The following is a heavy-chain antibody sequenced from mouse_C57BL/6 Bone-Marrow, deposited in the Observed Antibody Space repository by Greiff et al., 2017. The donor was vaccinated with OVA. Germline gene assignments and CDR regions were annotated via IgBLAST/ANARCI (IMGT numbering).Heavy chain of an antibody. CDR1: GFTFSSYA. Sequence: EVKVVESGGGLVKPGGSLKLSCAASGFTFSSYAMSWVRQTPEKRLEWVATISDGGSYTYYPDNVKGRFTISRDNAKNNLYLQMSHLKSEDTAMYYCASDEDYDYFLFAYWGQGTLVTVSA. CDR2: ISDGGSYT. V-gene: IGHV5-4*03. J-gene: IGHJ3*01. CDR3: ASDEDYDYFLFAY. D-gene: IGHD2-4*01.